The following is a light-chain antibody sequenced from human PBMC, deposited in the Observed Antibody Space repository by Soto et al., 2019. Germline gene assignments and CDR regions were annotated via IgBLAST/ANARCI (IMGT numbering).Light chain of an antibody. CDR3: QQYNKWPPWT. V-gene: IGKV3-15*01. CDR2: DAS. Sequence: VLTQSPGTLSLSPGERATLSCRASQSVNNNYLAWYQQRPGQAPRLLIYDASTRATGIPARFSGSGSGTEFTLTISGLQSEDFAVYFCQQYNKWPPWTFGQGTKVDIK. J-gene: IGKJ1*01. CDR1: QSVNNN.